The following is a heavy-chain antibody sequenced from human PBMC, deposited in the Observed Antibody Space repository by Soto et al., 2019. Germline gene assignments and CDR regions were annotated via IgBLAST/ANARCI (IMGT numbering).Heavy chain of an antibody. CDR2: INSDGTST. CDR3: ASPYTATIHNGLNS. Sequence: EVQLVESGGGLVQPGGSLRLSCAASGFTFSSHWMHWVRQAPGKGLVWVSRINSDGTSTNYADSVKGRFTISRDNPKNTLYLQMNSLRGEDTAVYHCASPYTATIHNGLNSWGQGTLVTVSS. J-gene: IGHJ4*02. CDR1: GFTFSSHW. D-gene: IGHD5-12*01. V-gene: IGHV3-74*01.